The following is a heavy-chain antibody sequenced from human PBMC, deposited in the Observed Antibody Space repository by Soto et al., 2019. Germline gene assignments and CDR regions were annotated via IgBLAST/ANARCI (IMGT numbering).Heavy chain of an antibody. V-gene: IGHV1-46*01. Sequence: ASVKVSCKASGFTFSNHSMHWVRQAPGQGLDWMGLISPKGEYTTYAQKFQGRVTMTRDTSTSTLYMELSSLASEDTAVYYCARAESAQYFDYWGQGTPVTVSS. J-gene: IGHJ4*02. CDR1: GFTFSNHS. CDR2: ISPKGEYT. CDR3: ARAESAQYFDY.